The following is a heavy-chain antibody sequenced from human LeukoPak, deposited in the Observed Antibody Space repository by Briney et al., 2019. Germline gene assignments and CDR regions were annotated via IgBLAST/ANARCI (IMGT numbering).Heavy chain of an antibody. Sequence: PGRSLRLSCAASGFTFSSHGMHWVRQAPGKGLEWVAVISYDGSNKYYADSVKGRFTISRDNSKNTLYLQMNSLRAEDTAVYYCAKSYSNYEWYFDYWGQGTLVTVSS. CDR1: GFTFSSHG. CDR2: ISYDGSNK. V-gene: IGHV3-30*18. J-gene: IGHJ4*02. D-gene: IGHD4-11*01. CDR3: AKSYSNYEWYFDY.